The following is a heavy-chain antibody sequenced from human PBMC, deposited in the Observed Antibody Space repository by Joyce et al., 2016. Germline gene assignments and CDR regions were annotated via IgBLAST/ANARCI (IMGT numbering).Heavy chain of an antibody. V-gene: IGHV3-21*01. D-gene: IGHD2-8*01. Sequence: VQLVESGGGLVKPGGSLRLSCAASGFTFSSYSMSWVRQAPGKGLEWVSSLSSSSSYIKYTDSVKGRFTSSRDNAKNSLYLQMNSLRVEDTAVYYCARSSYTNGIFDYWGQGTLVTVSS. CDR3: ARSSYTNGIFDY. CDR2: LSSSSSYI. CDR1: GFTFSSYS. J-gene: IGHJ4*02.